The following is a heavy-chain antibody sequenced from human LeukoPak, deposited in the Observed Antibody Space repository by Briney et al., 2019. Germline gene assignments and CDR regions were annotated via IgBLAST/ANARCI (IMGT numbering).Heavy chain of an antibody. CDR2: LSWDGSNI. Sequence: GGSLRLSCAASGFKFNDYAMHWVRQGPGKGLQWVPGLSWDGSNIRYSDSVRGRFTISRDNGRNSLYLEMSSLRPEDTAFYYCLRARNYFGGNDAYYFDSWGQGTLVTVSS. D-gene: IGHD3-10*01. CDR1: GFKFNDYA. V-gene: IGHV3-9*01. CDR3: LRARNYFGGNDAYYFDS. J-gene: IGHJ4*02.